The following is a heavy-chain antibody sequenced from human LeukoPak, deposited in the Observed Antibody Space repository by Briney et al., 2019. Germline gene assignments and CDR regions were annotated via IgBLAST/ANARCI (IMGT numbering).Heavy chain of an antibody. CDR2: INSDGSST. CDR3: ARDPRGFYAFDI. J-gene: IGHJ3*02. D-gene: IGHD3-10*01. Sequence: PGGSLRLSCAASGFTFSSYRMHWVRQAPGKGLVWVSRINSDGSSTSYADSVKGRFTISRDNAKNTLYLQMNSLRAEDTAVYYCARDPRGFYAFDIWGQGTMVTVSS. V-gene: IGHV3-74*01. CDR1: GFTFSSYR.